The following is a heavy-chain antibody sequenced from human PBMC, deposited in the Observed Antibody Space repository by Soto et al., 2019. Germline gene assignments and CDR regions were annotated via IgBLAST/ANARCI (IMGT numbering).Heavy chain of an antibody. CDR2: IDPSDSYT. CDR1: GYSFTSYW. V-gene: IGHV5-10-1*01. D-gene: IGHD3-22*01. J-gene: IGHJ6*02. Sequence: PGESLKISCKGSGYSFTSYWISWVRQMLGKGLEWMGRIDPSDSYTNYSPSFQGHVTISADKSISTAYLQWSSLKASDTAMYYCARQLQYYYDSSYYYYYYGMDVWGQGTTVTVSS. CDR3: ARQLQYYYDSSYYYYYYGMDV.